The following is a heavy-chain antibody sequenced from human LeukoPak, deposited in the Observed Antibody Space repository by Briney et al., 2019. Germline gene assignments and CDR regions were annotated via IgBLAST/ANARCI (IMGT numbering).Heavy chain of an antibody. Sequence: EASVKVSCKASGGTFSSNAISWVRQAPGQGLEWMGRIIPIFGTANYAQKFQGRVTITTDESTSTAYMELSSLRSEDTAVYYCARDISGYYYYMDVWGKGTTVTVSS. J-gene: IGHJ6*03. V-gene: IGHV1-69*05. D-gene: IGHD3-10*01. CDR2: IIPIFGTA. CDR3: ARDISGYYYYMDV. CDR1: GGTFSSNA.